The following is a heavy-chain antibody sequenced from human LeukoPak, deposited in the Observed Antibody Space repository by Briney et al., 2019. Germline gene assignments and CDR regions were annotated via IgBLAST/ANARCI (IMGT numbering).Heavy chain of an antibody. D-gene: IGHD3-16*02. J-gene: IGHJ4*02. CDR1: GYSISSGYY. CDR3: ARESYFFDY. V-gene: IGHV4-38-2*02. Sequence: SETLSLTCTVSGYSISSGYYWGWIRQPPGKGLEWIGSIYHSGSTYYNPSLKSRVTISVDTSKNQFSLKLSSVTAADTAVYYCARESYFFDYRGQGTLVTVSS. CDR2: IYHSGST.